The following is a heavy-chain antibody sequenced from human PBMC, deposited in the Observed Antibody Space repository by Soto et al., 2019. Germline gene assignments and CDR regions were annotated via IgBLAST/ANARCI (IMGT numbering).Heavy chain of an antibody. CDR2: ISGTGVDT. CDR3: AKDQTDVTLFNY. CDR1: GFSFSSLA. V-gene: IGHV3-23*01. Sequence: EGQLLESGGGFVLPWVSLRLSCTAFGFSFSSLAISWGRQAPGKGLEWVSSISGTGVDTLYADSVKSRFTISRDKSRKTLYLQGNSMRSEDTAVYYCAKDQTDVTLFNYWGQGTLVTVAS. J-gene: IGHJ4*02. D-gene: IGHD2-21*02.